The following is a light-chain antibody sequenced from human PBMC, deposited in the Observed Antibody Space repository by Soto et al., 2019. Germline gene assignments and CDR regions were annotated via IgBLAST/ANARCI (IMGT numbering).Light chain of an antibody. CDR3: QSYDSSLNGYV. Sequence: QSALAQPPSVSGAPGQRVTISCTGSSSNIGGAYDVHWYQQLPGTAPKLLIYADKYRPSGVPDRFSGSKSGTSASLAITGLQAEDEADYYCQSYDSSLNGYVFGTGTKVTVL. J-gene: IGLJ1*01. V-gene: IGLV1-40*01. CDR1: SSNIGGAYD. CDR2: ADK.